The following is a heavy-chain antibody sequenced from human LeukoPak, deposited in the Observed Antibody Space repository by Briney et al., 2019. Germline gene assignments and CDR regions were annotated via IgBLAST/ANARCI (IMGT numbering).Heavy chain of an antibody. V-gene: IGHV4-4*02. D-gene: IGHD3-10*01. CDR1: GGSISSSNW. CDR2: IYHSGST. CDR3: VVLWFGELRNPYFDY. Sequence: SETLSLTCAVSGGSISSSNWWSWVRQPPGKRLEWIGEIYHSGSTNYNPSLKSRVTISVDRSKNQFSLKLTSVTAADTAVYYCVVLWFGELRNPYFDYWGQGTLVTVSS. J-gene: IGHJ4*02.